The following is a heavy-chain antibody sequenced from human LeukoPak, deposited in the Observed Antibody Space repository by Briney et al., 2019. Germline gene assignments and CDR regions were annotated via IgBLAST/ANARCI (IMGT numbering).Heavy chain of an antibody. Sequence: GGSLRLSCAASGFTFNYYVMNWVRQAPGKGLEWVSSISRVSSYIYYADSVKGRFTISRDNAKNSLYLQMNSLSAEDTAVYYCARDLPDYYDSSGYPPFYWGQGTLVTVSS. CDR3: ARDLPDYYDSSGYPPFY. J-gene: IGHJ4*02. V-gene: IGHV3-21*01. D-gene: IGHD3-22*01. CDR2: ISRVSSYI. CDR1: GFTFNYYV.